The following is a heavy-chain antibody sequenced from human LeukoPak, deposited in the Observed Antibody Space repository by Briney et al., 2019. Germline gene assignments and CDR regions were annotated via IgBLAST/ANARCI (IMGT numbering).Heavy chain of an antibody. D-gene: IGHD2-21*02. CDR2: ISGSGGST. V-gene: IGHV3-23*01. Sequence: PGGSLRLSCAASGFTFSSYAMSWVRQAPGKGLEWVPAISGSGGSTYYADSVKGRFTISRDNSKNTLYLQMNSLRAEDTAVYYCASGGIVVVTAIRDYWGQGTLVTVSS. CDR3: ASGGIVVVTAIRDY. CDR1: GFTFSSYA. J-gene: IGHJ4*02.